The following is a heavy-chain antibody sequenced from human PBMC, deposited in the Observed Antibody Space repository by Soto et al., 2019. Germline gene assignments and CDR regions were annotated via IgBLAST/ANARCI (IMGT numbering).Heavy chain of an antibody. Sequence: SETLSLTCAVSGGSVSSGSYFWTWIRQPPGKGLEWIGYITDIGSTNYNPSLKSRVTISVDTSKNQFSLKLSSVTAADTAVYYCARAGYCSSTSCHSSPSFDYWGQGTLVTVS. CDR2: ITDIGST. D-gene: IGHD2-2*01. J-gene: IGHJ4*02. CDR1: GGSVSSGSYF. V-gene: IGHV4-61*01. CDR3: ARAGYCSSTSCHSSPSFDY.